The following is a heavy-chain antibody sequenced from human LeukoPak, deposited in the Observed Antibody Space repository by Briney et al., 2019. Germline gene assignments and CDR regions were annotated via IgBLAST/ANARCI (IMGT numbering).Heavy chain of an antibody. Sequence: GGSLRLSCALSGFTFSTYGMHWVRQAPGKGLKWVTVISYDGSNKYYADSVKGRFTIPRDNSKNTLYLQMDSLRAEDTAVYYCAKSNSGYYPDYWGQGTLVTVSS. D-gene: IGHD3-22*01. CDR3: AKSNSGYYPDY. CDR1: GFTFSTYG. J-gene: IGHJ4*02. V-gene: IGHV3-30*18. CDR2: ISYDGSNK.